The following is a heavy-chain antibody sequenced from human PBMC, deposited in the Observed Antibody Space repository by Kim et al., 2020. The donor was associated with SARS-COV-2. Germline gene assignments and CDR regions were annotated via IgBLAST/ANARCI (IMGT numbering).Heavy chain of an antibody. J-gene: IGHJ4*01. D-gene: IGHD3-22*01. CDR2: ITSRSTYT. CDR3: VRDSAFYDSSGQRDY. Sequence: GGSLRLSCAASGFTFSDYYMSWVRQAPGKGLEWVADITSRSTYTRYEDSVRGRFTISRDNANNSLFLQMNSLRAEDTATYYCVRDSAFYDSSGQRDYWG. CDR1: GFTFSDYY. V-gene: IGHV3-11*05.